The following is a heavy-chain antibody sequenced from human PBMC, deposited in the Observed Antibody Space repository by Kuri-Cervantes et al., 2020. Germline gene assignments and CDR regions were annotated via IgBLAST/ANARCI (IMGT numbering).Heavy chain of an antibody. V-gene: IGHV1-3*01. CDR2: INAGNGNT. J-gene: IGHJ3*02. D-gene: IGHD3-10*01. CDR1: GYTFTSYA. Sequence: ASVKVSCKASGYTFTSYAMRWVRQAPGQRLEWMGWINAGNGNTKYSQKFQGRVTITRDTSASTAYMELSSLRSEDTAVYYCARGGEVLLWFGETGDAFDIWGQGTMVTVSS. CDR3: ARGGEVLLWFGETGDAFDI.